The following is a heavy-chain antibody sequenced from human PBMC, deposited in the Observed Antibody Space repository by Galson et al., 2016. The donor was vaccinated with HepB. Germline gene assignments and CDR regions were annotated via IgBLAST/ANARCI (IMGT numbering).Heavy chain of an antibody. D-gene: IGHD2-2*02. CDR2: VNPGGST. V-gene: IGHV4-34*01. J-gene: IGHJ4*02. Sequence: LRLSCAASGFTFSSYAMTWVRQSPGKGLQWIGEVNPGGSTHYNPSLRSRVTISADTSKNHFSLKLSAVTAADTAVYYCARWPLGYCPSADCYTNDYWGQGILVTVSS. CDR3: ARWPLGYCPSADCYTNDY. CDR1: GFTFSSYA.